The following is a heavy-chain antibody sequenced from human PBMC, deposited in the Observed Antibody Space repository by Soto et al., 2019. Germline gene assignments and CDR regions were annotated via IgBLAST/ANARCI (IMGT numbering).Heavy chain of an antibody. Sequence: QVQLVESGGGVVQPGRSLRLTCVASGFTFSSCGMHWVRQAPGKGLEWVAAISFDGTNKDYADSVKGRFTISIDNFKNTQYLQMNSLRSEDMAAYYCAKDRSGSWTIDYWGQGILVTVSS. CDR3: AKDRSGSWTIDY. CDR1: GFTFSSCG. J-gene: IGHJ4*02. CDR2: ISFDGTNK. D-gene: IGHD6-13*01. V-gene: IGHV3-30*18.